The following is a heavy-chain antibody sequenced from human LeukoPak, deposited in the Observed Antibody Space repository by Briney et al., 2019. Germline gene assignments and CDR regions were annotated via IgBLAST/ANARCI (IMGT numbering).Heavy chain of an antibody. CDR2: IYYSGST. J-gene: IGHJ5*02. CDR1: GGSIRSTSYY. Sequence: SEILSLTCIVPGGSIRSTSYYWDWIRQSPGKGLEWIGTIYYSGSTDYNPSLKSRVTMSVETSKNQFSLKLSSVTAADTAVYYCARNISTVANGARYNWFDPWGQGTLVTVSS. V-gene: IGHV4-39*01. CDR3: ARNISTVANGARYNWFDP. D-gene: IGHD4-11*01.